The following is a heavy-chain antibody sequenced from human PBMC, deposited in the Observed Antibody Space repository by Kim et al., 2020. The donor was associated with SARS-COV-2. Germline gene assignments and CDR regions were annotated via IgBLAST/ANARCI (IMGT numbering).Heavy chain of an antibody. J-gene: IGHJ6*02. V-gene: IGHV7-4-1*02. CDR3: ARDPRSSWYVGYYGMDV. CDR1: GYTFTSYA. Sequence: ASVKVSCKASGYTFTSYAMNWVRQAPGQGLEWMGWINTNTGNPTYAQGFTGRFVFSLDTSVSTAYLQISSLKAEDTAVYYCARDPRSSWYVGYYGMDVWGQGTTVTVSS. D-gene: IGHD6-13*01. CDR2: INTNTGNP.